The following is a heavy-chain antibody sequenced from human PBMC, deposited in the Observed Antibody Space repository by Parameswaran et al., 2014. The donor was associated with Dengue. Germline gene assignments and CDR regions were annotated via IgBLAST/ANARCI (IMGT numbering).Heavy chain of an antibody. CDR3: TSSGAYKYGPGAWRELTFDY. Sequence: WVRQAPGQGLEWMGGLSPIFGTANYAQKFQGRVTIIADESTSTVYMELSSLRSEDTAMYYCTSSGAYKYGPGAWRELTFDYWGQGTLVTVSS. J-gene: IGHJ4*02. D-gene: IGHD5-18*01. V-gene: IGHV1-69*01. CDR2: LSPIFGTA.